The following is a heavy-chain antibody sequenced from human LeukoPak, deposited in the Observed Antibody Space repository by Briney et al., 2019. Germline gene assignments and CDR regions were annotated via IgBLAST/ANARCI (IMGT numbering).Heavy chain of an antibody. CDR2: ISSSGSTI. V-gene: IGHV3-48*03. CDR3: ARHYYWPYYMDV. CDR1: GFTFSSYE. Sequence: GGSLRLSCAASGFTFSSYEMNWVRQAPGKGLEWVSYISSSGSTIYYADSVKGRFTISRDNAKNSLYLQMNSLRAEDTAVYYCARHYYWPYYMDVWGKGTTVTISS. J-gene: IGHJ6*03.